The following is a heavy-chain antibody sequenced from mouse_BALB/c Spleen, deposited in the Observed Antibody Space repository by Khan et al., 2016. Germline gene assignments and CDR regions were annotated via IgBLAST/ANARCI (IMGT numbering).Heavy chain of an antibody. V-gene: IGHV9-3-1*01. CDR2: INTYTGEP. CDR3: ARYRYYYGSSKYFDV. D-gene: IGHD1-1*01. CDR1: GYTFTNYG. Sequence: QIPLVQSGPELKKPGETVKISCKASGYTFTNYGMNWVKQAPGKDLKWMGWINTYTGEPTYADDFKGRFAFSLETSASTAYLQINNHRIEDTATYFCARYRYYYGSSKYFDVWGAGTTVTVSS. J-gene: IGHJ1*01.